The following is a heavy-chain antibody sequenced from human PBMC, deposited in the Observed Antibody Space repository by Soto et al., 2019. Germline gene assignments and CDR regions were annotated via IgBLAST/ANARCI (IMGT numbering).Heavy chain of an antibody. Sequence: GGSLRLSCAASGFTFSSYEMNWVRQAPGKGLEWVSYISSSGSTIYYADSVKGRFTISRDNAKNSLYLQMSSLRAEDTAVYYCAREKTIYYFDYWGQGTLVTVSS. CDR2: ISSSGSTI. CDR1: GFTFSSYE. V-gene: IGHV3-48*03. J-gene: IGHJ4*02. CDR3: AREKTIYYFDY.